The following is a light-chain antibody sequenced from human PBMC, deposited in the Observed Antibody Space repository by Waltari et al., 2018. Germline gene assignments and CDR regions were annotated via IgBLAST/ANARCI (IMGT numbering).Light chain of an antibody. CDR2: VAS. CDR1: QGISSF. V-gene: IGKV1-9*01. J-gene: IGKJ4*01. Sequence: DIQLTHSPSFLSASVGDRVTIPCRASQGISSFLAWYQQKPGKAPNLLIYVASTLQSGVPSRFSGSGSGTEVTLTSSSLQPEDFATYYCQQLNTFPLTFGGGTKVEIK. CDR3: QQLNTFPLT.